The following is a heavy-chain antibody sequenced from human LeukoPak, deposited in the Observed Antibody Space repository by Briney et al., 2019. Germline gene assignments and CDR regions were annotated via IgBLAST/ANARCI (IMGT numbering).Heavy chain of an antibody. J-gene: IGHJ6*03. D-gene: IGHD6-19*01. V-gene: IGHV3-23*01. CDR2: LSASGGST. Sequence: GGSLRLSCATSGFTIKTYAMSWVRQAPGKVLEWVSTLSASGGSTYSADSVKGRFTISRDNSKNTLYLQMNSLRAEDTAVYYCAKHSTVAGAAVTYYYYYMEVWGIGTTVTVSS. CDR3: AKHSTVAGAAVTYYYYYMEV. CDR1: GFTIKTYA.